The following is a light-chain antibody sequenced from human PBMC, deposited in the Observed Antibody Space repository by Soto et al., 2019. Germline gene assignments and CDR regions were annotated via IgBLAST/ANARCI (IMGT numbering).Light chain of an antibody. CDR3: QQRSKLPRT. V-gene: IGKV3-11*01. Sequence: EIVLTQSPATLSLSPGERATLSCRASQSVSSYLAWYQQKPGQAPRLLIYDASNRATGIPARFSGSGSGTDFTLTISSLEPEDFAVYYCQQRSKLPRTFGGGTKVDIK. CDR1: QSVSSY. CDR2: DAS. J-gene: IGKJ4*01.